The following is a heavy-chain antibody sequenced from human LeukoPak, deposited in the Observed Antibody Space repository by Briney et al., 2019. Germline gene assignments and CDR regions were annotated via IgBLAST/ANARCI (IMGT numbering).Heavy chain of an antibody. V-gene: IGHV3-48*01. CDR3: ARGRAAPS. Sequence: PGGSLRLSCAASGFPFSTYSLSWVRQAPGKGLEWVSYISSSSSTIYYADSVKGRFTISRDNAKNSLYLQMNSLRAEDTAVYYCARGRAAPSWGQGTMVTVSS. J-gene: IGHJ3*01. D-gene: IGHD6-6*01. CDR1: GFPFSTYS. CDR2: ISSSSSTI.